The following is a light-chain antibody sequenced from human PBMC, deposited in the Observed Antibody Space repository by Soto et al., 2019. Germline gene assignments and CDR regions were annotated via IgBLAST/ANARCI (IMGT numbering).Light chain of an antibody. Sequence: TQSAGAVSAPEDDRVTIACRASQGIXNDLGWYQQKPGKAPKILXYPASSLQSGGTSRLSGSGSGTDFTLTISSLQPEDFATYYCLQYKSDLWTFGQGTKVDIK. CDR2: PAS. CDR1: QGIXND. CDR3: LQYKSDLWT. V-gene: IGKV1-6*01. J-gene: IGKJ1*01.